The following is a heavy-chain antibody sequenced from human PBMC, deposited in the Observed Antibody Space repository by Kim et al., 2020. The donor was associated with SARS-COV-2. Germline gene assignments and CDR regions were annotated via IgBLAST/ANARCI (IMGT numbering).Heavy chain of an antibody. CDR3: GRDLTGRSDY. CDR1: GFIFRSFW. CDR2: ISDDGKTT. V-gene: IGHV3-74*01. J-gene: IGHJ4*02. Sequence: GGSLRLSCEASGFIFRSFWMHWVRQVPGEGLVWVARISDDGKTTNYADSVMGRFTISRDDARNTLFLQMNSLRGDDTAVYYCGRDLTGRSDYWGQGTRVT. D-gene: IGHD1-26*01.